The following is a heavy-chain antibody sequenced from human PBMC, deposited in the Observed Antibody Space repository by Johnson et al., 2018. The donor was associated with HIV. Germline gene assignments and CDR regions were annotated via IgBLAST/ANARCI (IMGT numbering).Heavy chain of an antibody. Sequence: QVQLVESGGGLVQPGGSLRLSCAASGFAFSGYWMSWVRQAPGKGLEWLSFISSSGDIIRYADSVKGRFTISRDNAKNSLILQMNSLRDEDTAVYYCARRTVTALFDIWGQGTLVTVSS. J-gene: IGHJ3*02. CDR1: GFAFSGYW. CDR3: ARRTVTALFDI. V-gene: IGHV3-11*04. CDR2: ISSSGDII. D-gene: IGHD4-17*01.